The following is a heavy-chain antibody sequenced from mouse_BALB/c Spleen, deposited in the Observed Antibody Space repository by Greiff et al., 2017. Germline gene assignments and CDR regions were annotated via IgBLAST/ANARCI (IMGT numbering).Heavy chain of an antibody. CDR2: ISYDGSN. Sequence: EVKLQESGPGLVKPSQSLSLTCSVTGYSITSGYYWNWIRQFPGNKLEWMGYISYDGSNNYNPSLKNRISITRDTSKNQFFLKLNSVTTEDTATYYCARDLDYYAMDYWVKEPQSPSPQ. CDR1: GYSITSGYY. V-gene: IGHV3-6*02. J-gene: IGHJ4*01. CDR3: ARDLDYYAMDY.